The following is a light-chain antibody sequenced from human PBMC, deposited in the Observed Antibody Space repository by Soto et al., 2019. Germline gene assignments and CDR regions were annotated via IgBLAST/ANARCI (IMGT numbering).Light chain of an antibody. J-gene: IGKJ3*01. CDR2: GAS. V-gene: IGKV3D-20*02. Sequence: EIVLTQYPGTLSLSPGERATLSCRASQSVSSSYLAWYQQKPGQAPRLLIYGASSRATGIPARFSGSGSVTDFTLTISSLEPEDFAVYYCQQRSNWATFGPGTKVDN. CDR1: QSVSSSY. CDR3: QQRSNWAT.